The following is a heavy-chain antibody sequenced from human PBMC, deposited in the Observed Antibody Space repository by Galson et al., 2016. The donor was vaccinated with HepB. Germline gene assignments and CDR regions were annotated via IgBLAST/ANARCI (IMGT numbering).Heavy chain of an antibody. CDR3: AREHLLLWFGEFLNHSDY. Sequence: CAISGDSVSSNSAAWNWIRQSPSRGPEWLGKTYFRSKWYNDYALSVRSRISIKPDTSKNQFALQLNSVTPEDTAIYYCAREHLLLWFGEFLNHSDYWGQGTLVTVSS. D-gene: IGHD3-10*01. CDR2: TYFRSKWYN. J-gene: IGHJ4*02. V-gene: IGHV6-1*01. CDR1: GDSVSSNSAA.